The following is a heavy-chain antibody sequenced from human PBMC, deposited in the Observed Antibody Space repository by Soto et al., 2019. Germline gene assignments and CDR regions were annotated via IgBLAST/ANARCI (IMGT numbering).Heavy chain of an antibody. CDR2: IIPILGIA. J-gene: IGHJ4*02. CDR1: GGTVSRYT. D-gene: IGHD2-15*01. CDR3: AGDGSGKDKEDY. Sequence: SVEDSCKASGGTVSRYTIRWVRQAPGQGLEWMGRIIPILGIANYAQKFQGRVTITADKSTSTAYMELSSLRSEETAVYYCAGDGSGKDKEDYWGQGALVTVSS. V-gene: IGHV1-69*02.